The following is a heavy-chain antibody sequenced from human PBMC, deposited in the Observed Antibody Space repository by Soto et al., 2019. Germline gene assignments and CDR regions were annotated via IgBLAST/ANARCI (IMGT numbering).Heavy chain of an antibody. CDR1: GDSISRYS. V-gene: IGHV4-59*12. D-gene: IGHD3-22*01. Sequence: SETLSLTCTVSGDSISRYSWSWIRQSPGKGLEWIGYIHYSGSPHYNPSLKSRVTISVDTSKNQFSLTLSSVTGADTAVYFCASSTQYYFDSSGFPTGPHFALDVWGRGKMVTVSS. J-gene: IGHJ3*01. CDR3: ASSTQYYFDSSGFPTGPHFALDV. CDR2: IHYSGSP.